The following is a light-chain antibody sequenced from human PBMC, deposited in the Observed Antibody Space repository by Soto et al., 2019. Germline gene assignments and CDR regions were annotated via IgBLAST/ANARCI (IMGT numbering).Light chain of an antibody. J-gene: IGKJ4*01. V-gene: IGKV1-27*01. CDR1: QDISNY. Sequence: DIQMTQSPSSLSASVGDRVTITCRATQDISNYLAWYQQKPGKVPNLLIYAAYGLQSGVPARFSGRGSGADVTLTISSLPPEEVATYYSQDYKTAPLTFGGGTKVESK. CDR2: AAY. CDR3: QDYKTAPLT.